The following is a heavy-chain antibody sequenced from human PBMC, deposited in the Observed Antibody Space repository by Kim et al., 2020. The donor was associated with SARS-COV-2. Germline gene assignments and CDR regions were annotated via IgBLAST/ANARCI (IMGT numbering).Heavy chain of an antibody. V-gene: IGHV4-59*13. CDR2: IYYSGST. CDR1: GGSISSYY. Sequence: SETLSLTCTVSGGSISSYYWSWIRQPPGKGLEWIGYIYYSGSTNYNPSLKSRVTISVDTSKNQFSLKLSSVTAADTAVYYCARSTRGVDYWGQGTLVTVS. J-gene: IGHJ4*02. CDR3: ARSTRGVDY.